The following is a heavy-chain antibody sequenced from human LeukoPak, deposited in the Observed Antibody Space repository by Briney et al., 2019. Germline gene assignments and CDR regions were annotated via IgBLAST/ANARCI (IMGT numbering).Heavy chain of an antibody. V-gene: IGHV3-23*01. CDR2: ISGSGGST. CDR3: AKGGERITMIVVVIFGDAFDI. Sequence: HPGGSLRLSCAASGFTFSSYAMSWVRQAPGKGLEWVSAISGSGGSTYYADSVKGRFTISRDNSKNTLYLQMNSLRAEDTAVYYCAKGGERITMIVVVIFGDAFDIWGQGTMVTVSS. J-gene: IGHJ3*02. D-gene: IGHD3-22*01. CDR1: GFTFSSYA.